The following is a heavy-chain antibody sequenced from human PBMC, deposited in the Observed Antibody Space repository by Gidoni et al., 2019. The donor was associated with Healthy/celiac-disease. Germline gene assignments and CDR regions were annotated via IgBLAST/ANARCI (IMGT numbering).Heavy chain of an antibody. D-gene: IGHD3-10*01. V-gene: IGHV4-34*01. Sequence: QVQLQQWGAGLLKPSETLSLTCAVYGGSFSGYYWSWIRQPPGKGLEWIGEINHSGSTNYNPSLKSRVTISVDTSKNQFSLKLSSVTAADTAVYYCARGVLGAVRGVIFGWFDPWGQGTLVTVSS. CDR1: GGSFSGYY. CDR2: INHSGST. J-gene: IGHJ5*02. CDR3: ARGVLGAVRGVIFGWFDP.